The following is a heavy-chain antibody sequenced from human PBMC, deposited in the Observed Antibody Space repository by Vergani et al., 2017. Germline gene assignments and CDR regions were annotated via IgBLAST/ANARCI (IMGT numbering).Heavy chain of an antibody. CDR2: IIPIFGTT. CDR3: VGTHDYGGKQRGGLDWYFDL. J-gene: IGHJ2*01. V-gene: IGHV1-69*13. Sequence: QGQLAQSGAEVKKPGSSVKVSCKASGGTFSSNSISWVRQAPGQGLEWMGRIIPIFGTTSYAQKFQGRVTILADESTSTAYMELSSLRSEDTAVYYCVGTHDYGGKQRGGLDWYFDLWGRGTLVTVSS. D-gene: IGHD4-23*01. CDR1: GGTFSSNS.